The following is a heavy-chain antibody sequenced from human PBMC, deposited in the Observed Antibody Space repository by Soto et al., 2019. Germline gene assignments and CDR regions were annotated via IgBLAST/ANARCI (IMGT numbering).Heavy chain of an antibody. D-gene: IGHD3-22*01. CDR1: GFTFSSYA. V-gene: IGHV3-23*01. J-gene: IGHJ4*02. CDR2: ISVSADST. CDR3: VKGSTAYYYDT. Sequence: GGSLRLSCAASGFTFSSYAMSWVRQAPGKGLEWVSTISVSADSTFYTDSVKGRFTISRDNPKNTLYLQMNSLRVEDTAIYYCVKGSTAYYYDTWGQGTLVTVSS.